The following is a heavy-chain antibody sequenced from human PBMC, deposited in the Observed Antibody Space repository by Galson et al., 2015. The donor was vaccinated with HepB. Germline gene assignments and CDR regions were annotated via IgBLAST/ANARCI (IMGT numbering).Heavy chain of an antibody. CDR3: RSGGSPWGEDY. D-gene: IGHD2-15*01. J-gene: IGHJ4*02. CDR1: GGTFSSYA. V-gene: IGHV1-69*01. CDR2: IIPIFGTA. Sequence: SCKASGGTFSSYAISWVRQAPGQGLEWMGGIIPIFGTANYAQKFQGRVTITADESTSTAYMELSSLRSEDTAVYYCRSGGSPWGEDYWGQGTLVTVSS.